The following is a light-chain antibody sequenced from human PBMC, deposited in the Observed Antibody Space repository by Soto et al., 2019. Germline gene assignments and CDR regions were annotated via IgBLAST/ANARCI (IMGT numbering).Light chain of an antibody. CDR2: GNS. Sequence: QSVLTQPPSVSGAPGQRVTISCTGSSSNIGAGYDVHWYQQLPGTAPKLLISGNSNRPSGVPDRVSGSKSGTSASLAITGLQAEDEADYYCQSYDSSLSGPVVFGGGTKVTVL. CDR3: QSYDSSLSGPVV. V-gene: IGLV1-40*01. J-gene: IGLJ2*01. CDR1: SSNIGAGYD.